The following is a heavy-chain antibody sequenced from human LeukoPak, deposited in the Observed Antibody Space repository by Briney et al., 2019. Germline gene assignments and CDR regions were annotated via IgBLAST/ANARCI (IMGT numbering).Heavy chain of an antibody. Sequence: SETLSLTCSVSGYSINSGYYWGWIRQPPGKGLEWIGTINHSGSTYYNPSLKSRVTISVDTSKNQFSLKLSSVTAADTAVYYCAKIFDYWGQGTLVTVSS. CDR3: AKIFDY. J-gene: IGHJ4*02. CDR1: GYSINSGYY. CDR2: INHSGST. V-gene: IGHV4-38-2*02.